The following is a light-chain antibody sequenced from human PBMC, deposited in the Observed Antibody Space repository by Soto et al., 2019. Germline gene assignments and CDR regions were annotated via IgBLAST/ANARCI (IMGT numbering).Light chain of an antibody. Sequence: EIVLTQSPDTLSLSPGERATLSCRASQSFTSTYLAWYQKKPGQAPRLLMYDASRRAIGIPDRFSGSGSGTDFILTICSLEPEDSAVYYCQQYGSSPSTFGQGTRLEIK. J-gene: IGKJ5*01. V-gene: IGKV3-20*01. CDR2: DAS. CDR3: QQYGSSPST. CDR1: QSFTSTY.